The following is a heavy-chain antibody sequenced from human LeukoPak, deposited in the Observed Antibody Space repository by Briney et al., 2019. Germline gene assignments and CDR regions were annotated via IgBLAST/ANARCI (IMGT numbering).Heavy chain of an antibody. D-gene: IGHD3-16*02. V-gene: IGHV3-23*03. Sequence: GGSLRLSCAASGFTFSSYGMSWVRQAPGKGLEWVSFIYSDNTYYADSVKGRFTISRDNSKNTLYLQMNSLRAEDTAVYYCAKSSMITFGGVIVQFDYWGQGTLVTVSS. CDR1: GFTFSSYG. CDR3: AKSSMITFGGVIVQFDY. J-gene: IGHJ4*02. CDR2: IYSDNT.